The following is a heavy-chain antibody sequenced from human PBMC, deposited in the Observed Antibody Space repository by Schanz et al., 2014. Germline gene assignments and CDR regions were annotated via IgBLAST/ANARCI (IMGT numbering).Heavy chain of an antibody. J-gene: IGHJ4*02. D-gene: IGHD2-15*01. CDR1: GFTFSDYY. Sequence: QVQLVESGGGLVKPGGSLRLSCVASGFTFSDYYMSWIRQAPGKGLEWVSYISSSSSYTNYADSVKGRFTISRDNAKNSLYLQMNSLRAEDTAVYYCARDKGGLIPFDYWGQGTLVAVSS. CDR2: ISSSSSYT. V-gene: IGHV3-11*06. CDR3: ARDKGGLIPFDY.